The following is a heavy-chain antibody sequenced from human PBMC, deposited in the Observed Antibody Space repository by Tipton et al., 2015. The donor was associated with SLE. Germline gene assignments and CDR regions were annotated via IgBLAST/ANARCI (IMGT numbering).Heavy chain of an antibody. J-gene: IGHJ4*02. D-gene: IGHD6-13*01. CDR3: AKQIAAAFDY. V-gene: IGHV3-30*12. CDR2: IPYDGSKK. CDR1: RVTLSSYG. Sequence: SLRLSCEVSRVTLSSYGMHWVRQAPGKGLEWLALIPYDGSKKYYADSVKGRFTISRDNSKNTLYLQMNSLRAEDTAVYYCAKQIAAAFDYWGQGTLVTVSS.